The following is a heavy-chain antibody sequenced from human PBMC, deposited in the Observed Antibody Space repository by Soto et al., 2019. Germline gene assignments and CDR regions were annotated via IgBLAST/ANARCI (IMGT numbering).Heavy chain of an antibody. J-gene: IGHJ4*02. D-gene: IGHD1-26*01. V-gene: IGHV1-46*01. CDR1: GYTFTSYY. CDR3: ALIWLLNDLYY. Sequence: QVQLVQSGAEVKKPGASVKVSCKASGYTFTSYYMHWVRQAPGQGLEWMGIIHSSGGSTSYAQKFQAGVTMPRDTSTSTVYMEPSSLRSEDTAVNYCALIWLLNDLYYWGQGAMVTVSS. CDR2: IHSSGGST.